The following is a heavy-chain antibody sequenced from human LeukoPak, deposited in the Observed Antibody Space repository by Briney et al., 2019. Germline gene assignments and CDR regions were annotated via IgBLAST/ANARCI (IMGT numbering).Heavy chain of an antibody. Sequence: GGSLRLSCAASGFTVSSNYMSWVRQAPGKGLEWVSVIYSGGSTYYADSVKGRFTISRDNSKNTLYLQMNSLRAEDTAVYYCARGRGRSGSLFDYWGQGTLVTVSS. V-gene: IGHV3-66*01. CDR1: GFTVSSNY. CDR2: IYSGGST. CDR3: ARGRGRSGSLFDY. D-gene: IGHD6-19*01. J-gene: IGHJ4*02.